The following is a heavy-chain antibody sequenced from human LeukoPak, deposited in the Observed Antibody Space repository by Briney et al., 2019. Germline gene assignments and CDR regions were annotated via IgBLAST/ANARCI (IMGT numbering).Heavy chain of an antibody. Sequence: GGSLRLSYTTSGFTFSNYGMHWVRQAPGKGLEWVAFIRYDGSPKYYADSVKGRFTISRDNSKNILFLQMNSLRLEDTAVYYCAKASFYGDLSAGYWGQGTLVTVSS. CDR2: IRYDGSPK. V-gene: IGHV3-30*02. CDR3: AKASFYGDLSAGY. CDR1: GFTFSNYG. D-gene: IGHD4-17*01. J-gene: IGHJ4*02.